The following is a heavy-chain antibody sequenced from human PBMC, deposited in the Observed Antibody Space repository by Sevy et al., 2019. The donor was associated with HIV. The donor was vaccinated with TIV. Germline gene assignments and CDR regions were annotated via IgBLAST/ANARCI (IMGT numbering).Heavy chain of an antibody. V-gene: IGHV3-23*01. J-gene: IGHJ6*02. CDR3: AKAYLAPTSTMVHTLNYYYYYGMDV. Sequence: GGSLRLSCAASGFTFSSYAMSWVRQAPGKGLEWVSAISGSGGSTYYADSVKGRFTISRDNSKNTLYLQMNSLRAEDTAVYYCAKAYLAPTSTMVHTLNYYYYYGMDVWGQGTTVTVSS. D-gene: IGHD3-10*01. CDR2: ISGSGGST. CDR1: GFTFSSYA.